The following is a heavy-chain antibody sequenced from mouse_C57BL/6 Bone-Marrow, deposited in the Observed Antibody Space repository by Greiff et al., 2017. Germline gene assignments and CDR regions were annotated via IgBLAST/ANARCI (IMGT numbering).Heavy chain of an antibody. CDR2: ISSGSSTI. D-gene: IGHD4-1*02. CDR3: ARRQLGHYYAMDY. CDR1: GFTFSDYG. V-gene: IGHV5-17*01. J-gene: IGHJ4*01. Sequence: EVQGVESGGGLVKPGGSLKLSCAASGFTFSDYGMHWVRQAPEKGLEWVAYISSGSSTIYYADTVKGRFTISSDNAKNTLFRQMTSLRSEDTAMYYCARRQLGHYYAMDYWGQGTSVTVSS.